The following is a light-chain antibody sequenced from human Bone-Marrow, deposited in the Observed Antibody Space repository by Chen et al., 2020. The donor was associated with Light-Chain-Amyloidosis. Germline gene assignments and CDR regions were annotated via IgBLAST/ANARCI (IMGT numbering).Light chain of an antibody. CDR3: QQYDNLLRLT. CDR2: DAS. J-gene: IGKJ4*01. Sequence: DIQMTQSPSSLSASVGDRVTITCQASQDISNYLNWYQQKPGKAPKLLIYDASNLETGVPSRFSGSGSGTDFTFTISSLQPEDIATYYCQQYDNLLRLTVGGGTKVEIK. V-gene: IGKV1-33*01. CDR1: QDISNY.